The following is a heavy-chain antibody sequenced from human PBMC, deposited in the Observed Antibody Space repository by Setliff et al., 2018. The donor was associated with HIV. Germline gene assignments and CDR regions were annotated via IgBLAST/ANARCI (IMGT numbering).Heavy chain of an antibody. Sequence: KPSETLSLTCTVSGGSINSTSYYWGWIRQPPGNGLEWIGSIYHTGSTYYKPSLKSRVTISVDTSKNQFSLRLSSVAAGDTAVYYCARGRGWYGYWGQGTVVTVSS. D-gene: IGHD6-19*01. CDR2: IYHTGST. CDR3: ARGRGWYGY. V-gene: IGHV4-39*01. CDR1: GGSINSTSYY. J-gene: IGHJ4*02.